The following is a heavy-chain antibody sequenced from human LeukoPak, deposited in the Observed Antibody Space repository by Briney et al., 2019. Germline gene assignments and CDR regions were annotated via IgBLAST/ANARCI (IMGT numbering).Heavy chain of an antibody. CDR1: GFIFSNYG. V-gene: IGHV3-30*18. CDR2: ISYNGNNK. D-gene: IGHD6-13*01. J-gene: IGHJ4*02. CDR3: AKRGFSSSPQFLDF. Sequence: PGGSLRLSCAASGFIFSNYGMHWVRQAPGKGLEWVAVISYNGNNKYYADSVKGRFTISRDNSKNTLFLQMDSLRPEDTALYYCAKRGFSSSPQFLDFWGQGTLVTVSS.